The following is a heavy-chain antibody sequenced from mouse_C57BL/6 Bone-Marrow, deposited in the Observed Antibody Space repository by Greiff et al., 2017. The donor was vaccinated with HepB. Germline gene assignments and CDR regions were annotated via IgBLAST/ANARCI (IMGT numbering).Heavy chain of an antibody. J-gene: IGHJ4*01. Sequence: VKLMESGPGLVQPSQSLSITCTVSGFSLTSYGVHWVRQPPGEGLEWLGVIWSGGSTDYNAAFISRLSISKDNSKSQVFFKMNSLQADDTAIYYCAKNPYYSNPYYYAMDYWGQGTSVTVSS. D-gene: IGHD2-5*01. CDR2: IWSGGST. V-gene: IGHV2-4*01. CDR1: GFSLTSYG. CDR3: AKNPYYSNPYYYAMDY.